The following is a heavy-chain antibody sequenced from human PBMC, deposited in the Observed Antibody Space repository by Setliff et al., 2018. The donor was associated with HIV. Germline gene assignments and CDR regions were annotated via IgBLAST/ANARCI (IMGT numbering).Heavy chain of an antibody. CDR3: ARVGKTALVTKYFDY. V-gene: IGHV4-39*07. J-gene: IGHJ4*01. D-gene: IGHD5-18*01. CDR2: IYYTGFA. Sequence: SETLSLTCSVSGDSISSGSYFWGWIRQTPGKGLEWIGNIYYTGFAFYNPSLKSRITISRDTSKNQFSLKMNSVTAADTAVYYCARVGKTALVTKYFDYWGHGKLVTVSS. CDR1: GDSISSGSYF.